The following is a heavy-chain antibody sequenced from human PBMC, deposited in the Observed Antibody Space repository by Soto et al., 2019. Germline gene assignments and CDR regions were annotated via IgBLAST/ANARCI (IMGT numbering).Heavy chain of an antibody. CDR1: GYTFTSYA. Sequence: GASVKVSCKASGYTFTSYAMHWVRQAPGQRLEWMGWINAGNGNTKYSQKFQGRVTITRDTSASTAYMELSSLRSEDTAVYYCARYTSGIAAAGFDYWGQGTLVTVSS. CDR3: ARYTSGIAAAGFDY. CDR2: INAGNGNT. D-gene: IGHD6-13*01. V-gene: IGHV1-3*01. J-gene: IGHJ4*02.